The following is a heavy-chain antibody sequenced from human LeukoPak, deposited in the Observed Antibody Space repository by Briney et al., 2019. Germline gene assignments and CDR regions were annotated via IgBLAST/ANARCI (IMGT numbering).Heavy chain of an antibody. Sequence: PGGSLRLSCAVSGFSFSSYWMSWVRQGPGKGLEWVASIKQDGSEKYYVDPVKGRFTISRDNTENSVYLQMNSLRVEDTAVYYCARGASNSAGSFDIWGQGTMVTVSS. CDR2: IKQDGSEK. V-gene: IGHV3-7*01. CDR1: GFSFSSYW. J-gene: IGHJ3*02. D-gene: IGHD6-6*01. CDR3: ARGASNSAGSFDI.